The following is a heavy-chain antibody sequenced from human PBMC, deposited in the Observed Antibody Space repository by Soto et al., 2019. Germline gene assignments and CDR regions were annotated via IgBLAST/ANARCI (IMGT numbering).Heavy chain of an antibody. J-gene: IGHJ6*02. Sequence: QVQLEESGGGVVQPGTSLRLSCAASGFTLNAYSMHWVRQAPGKGLEWVAVISYDGHHEYYVDSVKGRFTISRDNPKNAVFLQMNSLTVEDTAVYFGAKDRAGLAGRRRAYVYYGMDAWGHGTTVIVS. CDR3: AKDRAGLAGRRRAYVYYGMDA. D-gene: IGHD6-13*01. V-gene: IGHV3-30*04. CDR2: ISYDGHHE. CDR1: GFTLNAYS.